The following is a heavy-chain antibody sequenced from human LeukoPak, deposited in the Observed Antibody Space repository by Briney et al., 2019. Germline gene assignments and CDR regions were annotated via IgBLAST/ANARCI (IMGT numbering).Heavy chain of an antibody. D-gene: IGHD3-3*01. V-gene: IGHV4-59*08. J-gene: IGHJ4*02. CDR2: IYYSGST. CDR1: GGSISSYY. CDR3: AKPLYDLWSTYFFDS. Sequence: SETLSLTCTVSGGSISSYYWSWIRQPPGKGLEWIGYIYYSGSTNYNPSLKSRVTISVDTSKNQFSLKLSSVTAADTAVYYCAKPLYDLWSTYFFDSWGRGTLVTVSS.